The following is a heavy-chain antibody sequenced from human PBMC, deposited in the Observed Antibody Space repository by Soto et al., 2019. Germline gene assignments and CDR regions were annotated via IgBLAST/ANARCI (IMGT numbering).Heavy chain of an antibody. J-gene: IGHJ6*02. D-gene: IGHD3-22*01. CDR3: ARWGPYYDSSGYYQYYYYGMDV. CDR1: GYTFTSYA. CDR2: INTNTGNP. V-gene: IGHV7-4-1*01. Sequence: GASVKVSCKASGYTFTSYAMNWVRQAPGQGLEWMGWINTNTGNPTYAQGFTGRFVFSLDTSVSTAYLQICSLKAEDTAVYYCARWGPYYDSSGYYQYYYYGMDVWGQGTTVTVSS.